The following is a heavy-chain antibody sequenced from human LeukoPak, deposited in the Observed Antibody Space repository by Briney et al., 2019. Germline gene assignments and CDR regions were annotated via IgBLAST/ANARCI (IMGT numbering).Heavy chain of an antibody. D-gene: IGHD1-7*01. CDR1: GDFMSHYY. Sequence: PSETLSLTCSVSGDFMSHYYWSWIRQPPGKGLEWIGYIHYLGSTKYNPSLKSRLTISVDTSKSHFSLRLTSVTAADTAIYYCARTGTTFFDYWGQGSLVTVSS. J-gene: IGHJ4*02. CDR2: IHYLGST. CDR3: ARTGTTFFDY. V-gene: IGHV4-59*01.